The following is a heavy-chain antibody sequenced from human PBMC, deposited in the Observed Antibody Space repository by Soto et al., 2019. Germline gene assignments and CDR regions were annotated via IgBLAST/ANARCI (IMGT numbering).Heavy chain of an antibody. Sequence: GGSLRLSCAASGFTFSNAWMSWVRQAPGKGLEWVGRIKSKTDGGTTDYAAPVKGRFTISRDDSKNTLYLQMNSLKTEDTAVYYCTTPNPSGYDYWSFDYWGQGTLVTVSS. CDR2: IKSKTDGGTT. V-gene: IGHV3-15*01. CDR1: GFTFSNAW. D-gene: IGHD5-12*01. CDR3: TTPNPSGYDYWSFDY. J-gene: IGHJ4*02.